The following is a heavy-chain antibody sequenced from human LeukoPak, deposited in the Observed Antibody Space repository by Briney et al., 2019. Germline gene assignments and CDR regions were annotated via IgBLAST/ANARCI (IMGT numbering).Heavy chain of an antibody. CDR3: AKDLPVEMAAITLEY. Sequence: PGGSLRLSCAASGFTFISYAMRWVRHSPGKGLEWVSAIRGSGDSTYYSDSVQGRFAISSDNSKNTLYLQMNSLRAEDTAVYYCAKDLPVEMAAITLEYWGQGTLVTVSS. J-gene: IGHJ4*02. V-gene: IGHV3-23*01. CDR2: IRGSGDST. D-gene: IGHD5-24*01. CDR1: GFTFISYA.